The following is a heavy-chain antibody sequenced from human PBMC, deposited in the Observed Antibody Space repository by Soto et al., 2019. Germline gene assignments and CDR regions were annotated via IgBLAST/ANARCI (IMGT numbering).Heavy chain of an antibody. J-gene: IGHJ6*03. D-gene: IGHD2-2*01. CDR1: GFTFSSYA. CDR3: AKANRDANYYYDYMDV. CDR2: ISGSGGST. Sequence: GGSLRLSCAASGFTFSSYAMSWVRQAPGKGLEWVSAISGSGGSTYYADSVKGRFTISRDNSKHTLYVQMNSLSAEDTAVYYCAKANRDANYYYDYMDVWGKGTTVTVSS. V-gene: IGHV3-23*01.